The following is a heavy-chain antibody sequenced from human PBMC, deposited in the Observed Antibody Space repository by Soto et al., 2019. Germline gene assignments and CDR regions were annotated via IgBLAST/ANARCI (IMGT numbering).Heavy chain of an antibody. D-gene: IGHD3-22*01. V-gene: IGHV3-33*01. CDR3: ARESLSYYDSSGYPDAFDI. CDR1: GFTFGSYG. J-gene: IGHJ3*02. CDR2: IWYDGSNK. Sequence: GGSLRLSCAASGFTFGSYGMHWVRQAPGKGLEWVAVIWYDGSNKYYADSVKGRFTISRDNSKNTLYLQMNSLRAEDAAVYYCARESLSYYDSSGYPDAFDIWGQGTMVTVSS.